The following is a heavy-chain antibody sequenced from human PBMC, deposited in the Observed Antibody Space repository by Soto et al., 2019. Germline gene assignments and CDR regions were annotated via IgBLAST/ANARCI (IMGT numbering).Heavy chain of an antibody. CDR1: GGSISSSSYY. CDR3: ARHVVAAAGTNY. Sequence: QLQLQESGPGLVKPSETLSLTCTVSGGSISSSSYYWGWIRQPPGKGLEWIGSIYYSGSTYYNPSLKSRVTISVDTSKNQFSLKLSSVTAADTAVYFCARHVVAAAGTNYWGQGTLVTVSS. V-gene: IGHV4-39*01. J-gene: IGHJ4*02. CDR2: IYYSGST. D-gene: IGHD6-13*01.